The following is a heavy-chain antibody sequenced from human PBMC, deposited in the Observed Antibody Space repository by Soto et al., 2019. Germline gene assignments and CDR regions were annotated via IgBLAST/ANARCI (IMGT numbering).Heavy chain of an antibody. CDR2: FDPEDGNT. Sequence: GASVKVSCKVSGYTLTELSMHWVRQAPGKGLEWMGGFDPEDGNTGYARKFQGRVTMTRNTSISTAYMELSSLRSEDTAVYYCARTLYGDNVDYWGQGTLVTVSS. CDR3: ARTLYGDNVDY. D-gene: IGHD4-17*01. J-gene: IGHJ4*02. CDR1: GYTLTELS. V-gene: IGHV1-24*01.